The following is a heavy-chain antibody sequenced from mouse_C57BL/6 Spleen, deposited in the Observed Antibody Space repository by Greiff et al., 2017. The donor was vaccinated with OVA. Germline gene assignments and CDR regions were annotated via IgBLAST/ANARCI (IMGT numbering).Heavy chain of an antibody. Sequence: QVQLQQSGAELVRPGTSVKVSCKASGYAFTNYLIERVKQRPGQGLEWIGVINPGSGGTNYNEKFKGKATLTADKSSSTAYMQLSSLTSEDSAVYFCARQADYWGQGTSVTVSS. CDR2: INPGSGGT. D-gene: IGHD3-2*02. J-gene: IGHJ4*01. V-gene: IGHV1-54*01. CDR3: ARQADY. CDR1: GYAFTNYL.